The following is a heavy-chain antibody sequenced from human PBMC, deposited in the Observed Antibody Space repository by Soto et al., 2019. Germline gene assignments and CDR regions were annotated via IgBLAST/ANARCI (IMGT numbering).Heavy chain of an antibody. D-gene: IGHD3-22*01. J-gene: IGHJ2*01. Sequence: EVQLVESGGGVVRPGGSLRLSCAASGFTFDDYGMSWVRQAPGKGLEWVSGINWNGGSTGYADSVKGRFTISRDNAKNFXDLQMNSLRAEDTALYYCAREKYYYDSSGHGYFDLWGRGTLVTVSS. CDR1: GFTFDDYG. CDR3: AREKYYYDSSGHGYFDL. V-gene: IGHV3-20*04. CDR2: INWNGGST.